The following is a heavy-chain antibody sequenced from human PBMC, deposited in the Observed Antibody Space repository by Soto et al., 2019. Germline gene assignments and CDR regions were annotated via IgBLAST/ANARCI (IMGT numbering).Heavy chain of an antibody. V-gene: IGHV3-7*03. D-gene: IGHD3-16*02. CDR3: AAYCYTMTCTHFHEYS. CDR1: GFRFRDYW. J-gene: IGHJ5*02. Sequence: VGSLRLSCAVSGFRFRDYWMSWVRQAPGKGLEWVANIKQDESDKYYVDSVKGRFTISRDNAKNALYLQMNSLRVEDTAVYYCAAYCYTMTCTHFHEYSWGQGTQVTVSS. CDR2: IKQDESDK.